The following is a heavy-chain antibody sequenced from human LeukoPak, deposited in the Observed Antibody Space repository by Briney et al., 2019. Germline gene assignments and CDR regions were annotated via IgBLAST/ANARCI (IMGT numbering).Heavy chain of an antibody. D-gene: IGHD6-25*01. J-gene: IGHJ4*02. CDR3: ARDASGHTPYYFDY. CDR2: INPNSGGT. Sequence: GASVKVSCKASGYTFTGYYMHWVRQAPGQGLEWMGWINPNSGGTNYAQKFQGRDTMPRDTSISTAYMELSRLRSDDTAVYYCARDASGHTPYYFDYWGQGTLVTVSS. CDR1: GYTFTGYY. V-gene: IGHV1-2*02.